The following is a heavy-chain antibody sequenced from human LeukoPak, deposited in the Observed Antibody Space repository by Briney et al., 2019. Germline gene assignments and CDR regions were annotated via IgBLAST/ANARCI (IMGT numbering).Heavy chain of an antibody. D-gene: IGHD5-18*01. CDR3: AKDIGYSFGYYYFYSMDV. Sequence: GGSLRLSCAASGLIFDDYAMHWVRQAPGKGLEWVSLISGDGGSTYYADSVKGRFTISRDNTKNSLYLQMSSLSTEDTALYYCAKDIGYSFGYYYFYSMDVWGQGITVTVSS. V-gene: IGHV3-43*02. J-gene: IGHJ6*02. CDR1: GLIFDDYA. CDR2: ISGDGGST.